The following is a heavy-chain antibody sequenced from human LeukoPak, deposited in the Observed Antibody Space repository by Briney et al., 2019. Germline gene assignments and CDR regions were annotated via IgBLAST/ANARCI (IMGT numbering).Heavy chain of an antibody. V-gene: IGHV4-31*03. J-gene: IGHJ4*02. CDR3: ARGVYSSSPFDY. D-gene: IGHD6-6*01. CDR2: IYYSGST. CDR1: GGSISSDGYY. Sequence: SQTLSLTCTVSGGSISSDGYYWSWIRQHPGKGLEWIGYIYYSGSTYYNPSLKSRVTISVDTSKNQFSLKLSSVTAADTAVYYRARGVYSSSPFDYWGQGTLVTVSS.